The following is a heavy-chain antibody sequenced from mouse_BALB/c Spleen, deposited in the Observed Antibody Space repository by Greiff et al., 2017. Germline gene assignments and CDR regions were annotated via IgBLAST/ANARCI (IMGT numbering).Heavy chain of an antibody. D-gene: IGHD1-1*01. CDR1: GFTFSSYA. J-gene: IGHJ4*01. CDR2: ISSGGST. CDR3: ARKLLRFYAMDY. Sequence: EVHLVESGGGLVKPGGSLKLSCAASGFTFSSYAMSWVRQTPEKRLEWVASISSGGSTYYPDSVKGRFTISRDNARNILYLQMSSLRSEDTAMYYCARKLLRFYAMDYWGQGTSVTVSS. V-gene: IGHV5-6-5*01.